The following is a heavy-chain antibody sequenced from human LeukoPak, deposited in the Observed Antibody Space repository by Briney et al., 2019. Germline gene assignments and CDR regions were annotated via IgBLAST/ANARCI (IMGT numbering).Heavy chain of an antibody. CDR1: GFTFRSYS. D-gene: IGHD2-15*01. Sequence: GGSLRLPCAASGFTFRSYSMNWVRQAPGKGLEYVSSITSSSCYIYYADSVKGRFTISRDNAKNSLYLQMNSLRAEDTAVYYCARDFGGYCSGGSCYSGWSDYWGQGTLVTVSS. CDR3: ARDFGGYCSGGSCYSGWSDY. J-gene: IGHJ4*02. V-gene: IGHV3-21*01. CDR2: ITSSSCYI.